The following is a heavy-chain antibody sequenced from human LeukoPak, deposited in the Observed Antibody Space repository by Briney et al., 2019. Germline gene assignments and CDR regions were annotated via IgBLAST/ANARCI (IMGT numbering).Heavy chain of an antibody. Sequence: SETLSLTCTVSGGSISGTYYWSWIRQPPGKGLEWIGYIYYTGTTDSNPSLKSRVTISLDTSKNQFSLNLSSVTAADTAVYYCAKRWVYDKRAFDAWGQGTMVTVSS. CDR1: GGSISGTYY. J-gene: IGHJ3*01. D-gene: IGHD3-16*01. V-gene: IGHV4-59*08. CDR2: IYYTGTT. CDR3: AKRWVYDKRAFDA.